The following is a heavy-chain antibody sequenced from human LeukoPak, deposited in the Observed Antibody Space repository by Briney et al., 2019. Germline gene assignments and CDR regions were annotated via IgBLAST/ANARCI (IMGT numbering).Heavy chain of an antibody. J-gene: IGHJ6*02. CDR3: ARDYSSSWYAGYYYYGMDV. CDR1: GFTVSSNY. V-gene: IGHV3-53*01. D-gene: IGHD6-13*01. CDR2: IYSGGST. Sequence: PGGSLRLSCAASGFTVSSNYMSWVRQAPGKGLEWVSVIYSGGSTYYADSVKGRFTISRDNSKNTLYLQMNSLRAGDTAVYYCARDYSSSWYAGYYYYGMDVWGQGTTVTVSS.